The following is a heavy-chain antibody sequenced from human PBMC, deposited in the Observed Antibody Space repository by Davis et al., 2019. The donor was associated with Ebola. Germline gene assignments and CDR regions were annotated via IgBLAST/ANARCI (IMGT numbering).Heavy chain of an antibody. CDR2: LGTSGDT. Sequence: GESLKISCAASGFVFRNYVMRWVRQAPGKGLEWVSTLGTSGDTYYADSVKGRFTISRDNSKNTLYLQMNGLRVEDTAIYYCAKDTSNIWFDIWGQGTNVTVSS. V-gene: IGHV3-23*01. D-gene: IGHD1-26*01. CDR3: AKDTSNIWFDI. J-gene: IGHJ3*02. CDR1: GFVFRNYV.